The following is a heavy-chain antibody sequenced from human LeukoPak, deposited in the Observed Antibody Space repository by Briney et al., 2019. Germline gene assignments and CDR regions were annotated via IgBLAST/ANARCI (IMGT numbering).Heavy chain of an antibody. V-gene: IGHV4-4*07. CDR3: ARDRHTSYGRYNWFDP. Sequence: PSETLSLTCTASGRCISSYHWTWIRQPAGKGLEWIGRIYTSGSTNYNPSLKSRVTMSVDTSKNQFSLKLSSVTAADTAVYYCARDRHTSYGRYNWFDPWGQGTLVTVSS. CDR1: GRCISSYH. D-gene: IGHD5-18*01. CDR2: IYTSGST. J-gene: IGHJ5*02.